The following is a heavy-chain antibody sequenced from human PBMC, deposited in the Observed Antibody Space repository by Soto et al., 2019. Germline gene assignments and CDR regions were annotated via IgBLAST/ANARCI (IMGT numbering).Heavy chain of an antibody. CDR1: GFTFSSYG. Sequence: QVQLVESGGGVVQPGRSLRLSCAASGFTFSSYGMHWVRQAPGKGLEWVAVIWYDGNKIYYGDSVKGRFTISRDNSKNTLYLQMNSLRAEDTAVYYCARDFDYYYYGMDVWGQGTTVTASS. CDR2: IWYDGNKI. D-gene: IGHD3-3*01. CDR3: ARDFDYYYYGMDV. V-gene: IGHV3-33*01. J-gene: IGHJ6*02.